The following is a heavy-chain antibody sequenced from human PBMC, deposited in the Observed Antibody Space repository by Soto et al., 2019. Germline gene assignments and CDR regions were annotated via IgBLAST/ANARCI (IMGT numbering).Heavy chain of an antibody. CDR3: ARSVNVAFDY. D-gene: IGHD3-3*01. CDR1: GYTFISYS. J-gene: IGHJ4*02. CDR2: INVGNGNT. V-gene: IGHV1-3*01. Sequence: QVPFVQSGAEVKKPGASVKVSCQASGYTFISYSVHWVRQAPGQRLEWMGYINVGNGNTKYSQKLQGRVTITKDTSASTAYMELSSLRSEDTAVYYCARSVNVAFDYWGQGTLVTVSS.